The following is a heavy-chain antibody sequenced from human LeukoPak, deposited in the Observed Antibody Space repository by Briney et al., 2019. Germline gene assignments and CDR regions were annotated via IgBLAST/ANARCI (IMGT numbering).Heavy chain of an antibody. V-gene: IGHV4-34*01. D-gene: IGHD6-19*01. CDR2: IYHSGST. Sequence: SETLSLTCAVYGGSFSGYYWSWVRQPPGKGLEWIGEIYHSGSTNYNPSLKSRVTISVDKSKNQFSLKLSSVTAADTAVYYCATDFEGSSGLFDYWGQGTLVTVSS. CDR3: ATDFEGSSGLFDY. J-gene: IGHJ4*02. CDR1: GGSFSGYY.